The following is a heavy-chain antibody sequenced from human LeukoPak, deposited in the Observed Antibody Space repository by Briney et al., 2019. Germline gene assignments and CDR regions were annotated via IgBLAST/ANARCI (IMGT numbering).Heavy chain of an antibody. Sequence: PGGSLRLSCTASGFTFSSHRMSWVRQAPGKGLEWVANLNHDGTAKFYVDSVKGRFTISRDNAKNSLYLQMSNLRAEDTAVYYCATSADSPGNSWSQGTLITVSS. D-gene: IGHD4-23*01. CDR2: LNHDGTAK. CDR3: ATSADSPGNS. J-gene: IGHJ4*02. CDR1: GFTFSSHR. V-gene: IGHV3-7*01.